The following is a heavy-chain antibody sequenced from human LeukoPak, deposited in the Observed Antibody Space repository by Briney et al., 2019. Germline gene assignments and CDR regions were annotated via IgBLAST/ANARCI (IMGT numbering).Heavy chain of an antibody. Sequence: GASVKVSCKASGYTFTSYDINWVRRATGQGLEWMGWMNPNSGNTGYAQKFQGRVTMTRNTSISTAYMELSSLRSEDTAVYYCATKGYCSSTSCPPVLDYWGQGTLVTVSS. D-gene: IGHD2-2*01. CDR2: MNPNSGNT. CDR3: ATKGYCSSTSCPPVLDY. V-gene: IGHV1-8*01. CDR1: GYTFTSYD. J-gene: IGHJ4*02.